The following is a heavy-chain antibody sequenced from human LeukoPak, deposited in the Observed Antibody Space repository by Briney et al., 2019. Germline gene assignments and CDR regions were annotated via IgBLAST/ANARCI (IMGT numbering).Heavy chain of an antibody. V-gene: IGHV3-7*01. CDR2: IKQDGSEK. J-gene: IGHJ4*02. D-gene: IGHD3-22*01. Sequence: TGGSLRLSCAASGFTFSSYWMSWVRQAPGKGLEWVANIKQDGSEKYYVDSVKGRFTISRDNAKNSLYLQMNSLRAEDTAVYYCARDESLWYYDSSGPIDYWGQGTLVTVSS. CDR1: GFTFSSYW. CDR3: ARDESLWYYDSSGPIDY.